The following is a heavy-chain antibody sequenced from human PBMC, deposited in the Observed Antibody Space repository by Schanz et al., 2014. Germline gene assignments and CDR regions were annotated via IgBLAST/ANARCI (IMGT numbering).Heavy chain of an antibody. J-gene: IGHJ4*02. CDR3: ARIGGSVFDY. D-gene: IGHD3-10*01. CDR1: GFTFSSHS. V-gene: IGHV3-48*04. CDR2: TGPYGKTI. Sequence: EVQLLESGGGLVQPGGSLRLSCAASGFTFSSHSMHWVRQAPGKGPEWISYTGPYGKTIYYADSVKGRFTISRDNSKNSLYLQMNSLRAEDTAVYYCARIGGSVFDYWAQGTLVTVSS.